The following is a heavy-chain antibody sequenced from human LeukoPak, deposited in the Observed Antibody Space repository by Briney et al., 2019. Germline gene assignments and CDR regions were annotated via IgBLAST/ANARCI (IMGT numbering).Heavy chain of an antibody. CDR1: GGSISNGDYY. Sequence: SETLSLTCTVSGGSISNGDYYWSWIRRPPGKGLEWIGYIYYSGSTYYNPSLKSRVTISVDTSKNQFSLKLSSVTAADTAVYYCARRRGDTAMVTDYWGQGTLVTVSS. CDR2: IYYSGST. J-gene: IGHJ4*02. CDR3: ARRRGDTAMVTDY. D-gene: IGHD5-18*01. V-gene: IGHV4-30-4*01.